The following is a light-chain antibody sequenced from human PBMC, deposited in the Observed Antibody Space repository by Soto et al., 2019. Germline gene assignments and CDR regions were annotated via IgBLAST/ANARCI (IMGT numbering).Light chain of an antibody. CDR3: SSSTTSNTLV. J-gene: IGLJ2*01. V-gene: IGLV2-14*01. Sequence: QSALTQPASVSGSPGQSITISCTGTSSDVGAYTYVSWYQQHPGKAPKLMIFEVSDRPSGVSNRFSGSKSGNTASLTISGLQADDEADYYCSSSTTSNTLVFGGGTKLTVL. CDR2: EVS. CDR1: SSDVGAYTY.